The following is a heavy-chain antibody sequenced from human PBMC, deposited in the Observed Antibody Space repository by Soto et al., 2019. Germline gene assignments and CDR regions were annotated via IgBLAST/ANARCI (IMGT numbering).Heavy chain of an antibody. J-gene: IGHJ4*02. CDR3: ARTEYGDLYYFDY. V-gene: IGHV4-59*01. CDR2: IYNGGNT. CDR1: GVSIRSYY. Sequence: SETLSLTCTVSGVSIRSYYWSWIRQSPGKGLEWIGYIYNGGNTNYNPSLKSRVSFSLDTSKNQFSLKLRSVTAADTAVYYCARTEYGDLYYFDYWGQGTLVTVYS. D-gene: IGHD4-17*01.